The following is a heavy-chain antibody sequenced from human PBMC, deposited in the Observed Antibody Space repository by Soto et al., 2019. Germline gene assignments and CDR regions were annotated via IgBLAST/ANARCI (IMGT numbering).Heavy chain of an antibody. CDR3: AAASGLLITYGDYDPLNFDY. V-gene: IGHV3-23*01. CDR1: GFTFSSYA. Sequence: GGSLRLSCAASGFTFSSYAMSWVRQAPGKGLEWVSAISGSGGSTYYADSVKGRFTISRDNSKNTLYLQMSSLRAEDTAVYYCAAASGLLITYGDYDPLNFDYWGQGTLVTVSS. D-gene: IGHD4-17*01. CDR2: ISGSGGST. J-gene: IGHJ4*02.